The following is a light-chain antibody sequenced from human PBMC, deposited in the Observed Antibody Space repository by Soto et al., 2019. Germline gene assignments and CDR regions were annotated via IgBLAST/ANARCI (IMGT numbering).Light chain of an antibody. CDR1: SSNIGIGYD. CDR3: QSYDSSLSGSVV. J-gene: IGLJ2*01. V-gene: IGLV1-40*01. CDR2: GNN. Sequence: QSVLTQPPSVSGAPGQRVIISCTGSSSNIGIGYDVHWYQQLPGTAPRLLIFGNNNRPSGVPDRFSGSKSGTSASLAITGLQAEDEGHYYYQSYDSSLSGSVVFGGGTKVTVL.